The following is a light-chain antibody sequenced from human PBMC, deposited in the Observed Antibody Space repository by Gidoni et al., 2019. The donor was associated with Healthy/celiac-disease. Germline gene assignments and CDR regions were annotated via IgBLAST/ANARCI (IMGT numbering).Light chain of an antibody. V-gene: IGKV3-11*01. CDR2: VAS. CDR1: QSVSSY. Sequence: EIVLTQSPATLSLSPGERATLSSSASQSVSSYLALYQQKPGQAPRLLIYVASNRATGIPARSSGSGCGTDFTLTISSLEPEDFAFYYCQQRSNWPPITFGQGTRLEIK. J-gene: IGKJ5*01. CDR3: QQRSNWPPIT.